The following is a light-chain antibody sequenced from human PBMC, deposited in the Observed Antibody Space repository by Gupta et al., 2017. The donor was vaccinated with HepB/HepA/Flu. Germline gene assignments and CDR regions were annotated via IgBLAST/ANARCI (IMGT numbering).Light chain of an antibody. CDR1: QSVATD. J-gene: IGKJ2*01. V-gene: IGKV1-39*01. CDR2: GAS. Sequence: DIQMTQSPSSLSASVGDRVTITCRAGQSVATDLHWYQQETGKAPKLLIYGASTLQSGVPPRFSGSGSGTDFTLTISRLQPEAFAIYYCQQSFSTPYTFGQGTKLEIK. CDR3: QQSFSTPYT.